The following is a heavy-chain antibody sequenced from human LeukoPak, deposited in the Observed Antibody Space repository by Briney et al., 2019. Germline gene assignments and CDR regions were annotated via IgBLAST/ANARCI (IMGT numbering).Heavy chain of an antibody. V-gene: IGHV3-20*04. D-gene: IGHD5-12*01. CDR2: INWNGGST. CDR3: ARPPTKGYYYYGMDV. J-gene: IGHJ6*02. CDR1: GFTFDDYG. Sequence: PGGSLRLSCAASGFTFDDYGMSWVRQAPGKGLEWVSGINWNGGSTGYADSVKGRFTISRDNAKNSLYLQMNSLRAEDTAVYYCARPPTKGYYYYGMDVWGQGTTVTVSS.